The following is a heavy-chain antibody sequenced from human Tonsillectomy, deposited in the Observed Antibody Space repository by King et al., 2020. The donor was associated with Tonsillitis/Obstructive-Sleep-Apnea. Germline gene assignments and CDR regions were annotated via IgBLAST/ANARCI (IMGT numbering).Heavy chain of an antibody. CDR2: IIPIFGTA. J-gene: IGHJ5*02. CDR3: ARALISLVGVFITGWFDP. D-gene: IGHD3-3*01. CDR1: GGTFSSYA. V-gene: IGHV1-69*01. Sequence: VQLVESGAEVKKPGSSVKVSCKASGGTFSSYAISWVRQAPGQGLEWMGGIIPIFGTANYAQKFQGRVTITAEESTSTAYMELSSLRSEDTAVYYCARALISLVGVFITGWFDPWGQGTLVTVSA.